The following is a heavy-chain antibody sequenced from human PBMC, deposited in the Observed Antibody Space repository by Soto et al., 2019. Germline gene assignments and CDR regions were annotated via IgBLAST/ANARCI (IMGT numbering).Heavy chain of an antibody. CDR1: GGSFSGYY. CDR3: ARGAVVTPNAFDI. D-gene: IGHD2-15*01. V-gene: IGHV4-34*01. J-gene: IGHJ3*02. CDR2: INHSGST. Sequence: PSETLSLTCAVYGGSFSGYYWSWIRQPPGKGLEWIGEINHSGSTNYNTSLKSRVTISVDTSKKQFSLKLSSVTAADTAVYYCARGAVVTPNAFDIWGQGKMVTVSS.